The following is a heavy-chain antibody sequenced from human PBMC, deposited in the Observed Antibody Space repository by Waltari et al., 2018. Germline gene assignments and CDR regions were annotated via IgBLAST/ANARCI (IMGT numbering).Heavy chain of an antibody. J-gene: IGHJ4*02. Sequence: QVQLQESGPGLVKPSETLSLTCAVSGYSISSGYYWGWIRQPPGKGLEWIGSIYHRGSTYYNPSLKSRVTISVDTSKNQFSLKLSSVTAADTAVYYCARVNSIVLMVYAPLYYFDYWGQGTLVTVSS. CDR2: IYHRGST. CDR1: GYSISSGYY. CDR3: ARVNSIVLMVYAPLYYFDY. V-gene: IGHV4-38-2*01. D-gene: IGHD2-8*01.